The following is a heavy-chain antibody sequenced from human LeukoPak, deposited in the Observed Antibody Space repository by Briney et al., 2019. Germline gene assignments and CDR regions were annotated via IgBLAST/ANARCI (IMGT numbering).Heavy chain of an antibody. V-gene: IGHV4-4*07. D-gene: IGHD3-22*01. Sequence: SETLSLTCTVSGGSISSYYWSWIRQPAGKGLEWIGRIYTSGSTNYDPSLKSRVTMSVDTSKNQFSLKLSSVTAADTAVYYCARGSPGTYYYDSSGPFDYWGQGTLVTVSS. CDR1: GGSISSYY. CDR2: IYTSGST. CDR3: ARGSPGTYYYDSSGPFDY. J-gene: IGHJ4*02.